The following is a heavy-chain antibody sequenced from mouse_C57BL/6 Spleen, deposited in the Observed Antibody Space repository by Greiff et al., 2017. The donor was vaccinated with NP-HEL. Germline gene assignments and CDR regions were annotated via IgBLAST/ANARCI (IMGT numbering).Heavy chain of an antibody. Sequence: QVQLKQSGPELVKPGASVKISCKASGYAFSSSWMNWVKQRPGKGLEWIGRIYPGDGDTNYNGKFKGKATLTADKSSSTAYMQLSSLTSEDSAVYFCASYGHYWYFDVWGTGTTVTVSS. CDR1: GYAFSSSW. D-gene: IGHD1-1*02. V-gene: IGHV1-82*01. CDR2: IYPGDGDT. CDR3: ASYGHYWYFDV. J-gene: IGHJ1*03.